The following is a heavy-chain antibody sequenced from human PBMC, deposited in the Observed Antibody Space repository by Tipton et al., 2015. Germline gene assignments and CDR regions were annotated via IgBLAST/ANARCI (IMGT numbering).Heavy chain of an antibody. CDR3: ARSPQDPAVDY. Sequence: SLRLSCAASGFTFGDFAMHWVRQAPGKGLVWVSRITADGSGTGYADSVQGRFTISRDNARNTLYLQMNSLRADDTAVYYCARSPQDPAVDYWGQGALVTVSS. CDR1: GFTFGDFA. V-gene: IGHV3-74*01. CDR2: ITADGSGT. J-gene: IGHJ4*02.